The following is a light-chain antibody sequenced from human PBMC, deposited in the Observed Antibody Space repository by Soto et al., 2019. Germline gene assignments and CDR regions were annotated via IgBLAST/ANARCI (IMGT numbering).Light chain of an antibody. J-gene: IGKJ1*01. Sequence: EIVMTQSPATLSVSPGERATLSCRASQSVSSNLAWYQQKPGQAPRLLIYGASTRATGIPARFRGSGSGTEFALTIGSLQSEDFAVYYCQQYNNWPSWTFGQGTKVEIK. CDR1: QSVSSN. CDR3: QQYNNWPSWT. V-gene: IGKV3-15*01. CDR2: GAS.